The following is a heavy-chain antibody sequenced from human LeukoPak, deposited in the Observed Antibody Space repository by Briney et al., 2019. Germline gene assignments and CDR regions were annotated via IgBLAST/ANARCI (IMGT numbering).Heavy chain of an antibody. CDR1: GYTFTGYY. Sequence: ASVKVSCKAFGYTFTGYYMHWVRQAPGQGLEWMGWINPNSGGTNYAQKFQGRVTMTRDTSISTAYMELSRLRSDDTAVYYCARSVDRKRITIFGVVIAFDYWGQGTLVTVSS. D-gene: IGHD3-3*01. V-gene: IGHV1-2*02. J-gene: IGHJ4*02. CDR2: INPNSGGT. CDR3: ARSVDRKRITIFGVVIAFDY.